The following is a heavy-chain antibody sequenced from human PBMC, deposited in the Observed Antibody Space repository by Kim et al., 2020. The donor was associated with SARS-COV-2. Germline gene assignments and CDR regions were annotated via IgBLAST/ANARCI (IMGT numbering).Heavy chain of an antibody. CDR2: TRNKANSYTT. Sequence: GGSLRLSCAASGFTFSDHYMDWVRQAPGKGLEWVGRTRNKANSYTTEYAASVKGRFTISRDDSKNSLFLQMNSLKTEDTAVYYCARVSGRSGHLDYWGQG. J-gene: IGHJ4*02. D-gene: IGHD6-19*01. CDR1: GFTFSDHY. CDR3: ARVSGRSGHLDY. V-gene: IGHV3-72*01.